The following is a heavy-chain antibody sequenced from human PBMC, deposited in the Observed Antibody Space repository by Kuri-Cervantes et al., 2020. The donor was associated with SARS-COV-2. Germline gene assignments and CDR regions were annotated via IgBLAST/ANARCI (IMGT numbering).Heavy chain of an antibody. CDR1: GYTLTELS. CDR3: ARERREYQLLCDAFDI. V-gene: IGHV1-24*01. J-gene: IGHJ3*02. D-gene: IGHD2-2*01. Sequence: ASVKVSCKVSGYTLTELSMHWVRQAPGKGLEWMGGFDPEDGETIYAQKFQGRVTMTRDTSISTAYMELSRLRSDDTAVYYCARERREYQLLCDAFDIWGQGTMVTVSS. CDR2: FDPEDGET.